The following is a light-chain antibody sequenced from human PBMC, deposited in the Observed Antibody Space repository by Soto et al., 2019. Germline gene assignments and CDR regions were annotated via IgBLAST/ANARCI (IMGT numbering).Light chain of an antibody. CDR3: QSYDDTNQV. V-gene: IGLV6-57*01. CDR2: EDN. Sequence: NFMLTQPHSVSESPGKTVTISCTRSSGSIASNYMQWYQQRPGSSPTTVIYEDNQRPSGVPDRFSGSIDSSSNSASLTISGLETEDEADYYCQSYDDTNQVFGGGTKLTVL. CDR1: SGSIASNY. J-gene: IGLJ3*02.